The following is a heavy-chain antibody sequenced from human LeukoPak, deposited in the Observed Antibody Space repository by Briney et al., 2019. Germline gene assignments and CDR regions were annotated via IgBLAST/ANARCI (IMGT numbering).Heavy chain of an antibody. CDR1: GFTFGDYA. D-gene: IGHD5-12*01. CDR3: TRVGVDIVATTERLLDY. CDR2: IRSKAYGGTT. J-gene: IGHJ4*02. V-gene: IGHV3-49*03. Sequence: PGGSLRLSCTASGFTFGDYAMSWFRQAPGKGLEWVGFIRSKAYGGTTEYAASVKGRFTISRDDSKSIAYLQMNSLKTEDTAVYYCTRVGVDIVATTERLLDYWGQGTLVTVSS.